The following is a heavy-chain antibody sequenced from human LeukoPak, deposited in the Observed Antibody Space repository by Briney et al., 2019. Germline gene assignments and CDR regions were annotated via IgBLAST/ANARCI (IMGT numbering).Heavy chain of an antibody. Sequence: GGSLRLSCAASGFTASSNYMSWVRQAPGKGLEWVSVIYSGGSTYYADSVKGRFTISRDNSKNTLYLQMNSLRAEDTAVYYCARDYFDSSGYDAFDIWGHGTMVTVSS. CDR2: IYSGGST. J-gene: IGHJ3*02. V-gene: IGHV3-53*01. CDR3: ARDYFDSSGYDAFDI. CDR1: GFTASSNY. D-gene: IGHD3-22*01.